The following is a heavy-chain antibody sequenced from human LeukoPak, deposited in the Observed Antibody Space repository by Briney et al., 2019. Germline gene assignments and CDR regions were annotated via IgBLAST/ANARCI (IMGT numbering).Heavy chain of an antibody. CDR3: ARITALAAAGLIDY. CDR2: IYYSGST. Sequence: SETLSPTCTVSGGSISSSSYYWGWIRQPPGKGLEWIGSIYYSGSTYYNPSLKSRVTISVDTSKNQFSLKLSSVTSADTAVYYCARITALAAAGLIDYWGQGTLVTVSS. V-gene: IGHV4-39*01. D-gene: IGHD6-13*01. J-gene: IGHJ4*02. CDR1: GGSISSSSYY.